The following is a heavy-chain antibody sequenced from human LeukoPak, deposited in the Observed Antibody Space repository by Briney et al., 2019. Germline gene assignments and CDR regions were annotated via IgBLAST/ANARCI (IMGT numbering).Heavy chain of an antibody. V-gene: IGHV4-39*07. CDR2: IYYSGST. CDR1: GNSISSSCYY. D-gene: IGHD2-21*01. Sequence: YPSETLSLTCTVSGNSISSSCYYWGWIRQPPGKGLEWIGSIYYSGSTNYNPSLKGRVTMSVDTSKNQFSLKLSSVTAADTAVYYCARGGTDAPSLWFSLRGQPEYYFDYWGQGTLVTVSS. J-gene: IGHJ4*02. CDR3: ARGGTDAPSLWFSLRGQPEYYFDY.